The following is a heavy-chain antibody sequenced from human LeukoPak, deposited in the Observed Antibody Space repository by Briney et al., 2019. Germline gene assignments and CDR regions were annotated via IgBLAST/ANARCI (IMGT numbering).Heavy chain of an antibody. CDR2: INPNSGGT. V-gene: IGHV1-2*06. Sequence: ASVKVSCKASGYTFTGYYMHWVRQAPGQGLEWMGRINPNSGGTNYAQKFQGRVTMTRDTSISTAYMELSRLRSDDTAVYCCATPGYCSSTSCSNWFDPWGQGTLVTVSS. D-gene: IGHD2-2*01. J-gene: IGHJ5*02. CDR1: GYTFTGYY. CDR3: ATPGYCSSTSCSNWFDP.